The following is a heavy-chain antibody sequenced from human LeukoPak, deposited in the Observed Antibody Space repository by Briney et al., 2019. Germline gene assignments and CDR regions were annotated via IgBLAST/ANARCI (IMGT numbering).Heavy chain of an antibody. Sequence: GRSLRLSCAASGFTFDDYAMHWVRQAPGKGLEWVSGISWNSSSIGYADSVKGRFTISRDNAKNSLYLQMNSLRAEDTALYYCAKDIFPCSGGSCSYYYYGMGVWGQGTTVTVSS. CDR3: AKDIFPCSGGSCSYYYYGMGV. D-gene: IGHD2-15*01. CDR2: ISWNSSSI. V-gene: IGHV3-9*01. CDR1: GFTFDDYA. J-gene: IGHJ6*02.